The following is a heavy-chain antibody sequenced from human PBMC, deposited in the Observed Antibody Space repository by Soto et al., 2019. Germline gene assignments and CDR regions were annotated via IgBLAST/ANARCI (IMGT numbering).Heavy chain of an antibody. CDR2: IYYSGST. CDR1: GGSISSGGYY. V-gene: IGHV4-31*03. D-gene: IGHD4-17*01. Sequence: QVQLQESGPGLVKPSQTLSLTCTVSGGSISSGGYYWSWIRQHPGKGLEWIGYIYYSGSTYYNPSLKSRVTISVDTSKNQFSLKLSSVTAADTAVYYCARASVRGDYQSYYFDYWGQGTLVTVSS. CDR3: ARASVRGDYQSYYFDY. J-gene: IGHJ4*02.